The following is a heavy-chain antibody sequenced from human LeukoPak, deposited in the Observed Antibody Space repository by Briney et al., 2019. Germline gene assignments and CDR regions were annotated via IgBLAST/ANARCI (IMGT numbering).Heavy chain of an antibody. Sequence: ASVKVSCKASGGTFSSYAIGWVRQAPGQGLEWMGGIIPIFGTASYAQKFQGRVTITADESTSTAYMELSSLRSDDTAVYYCARGWDCSGGSCLLDYWGQGTLVTVSS. CDR2: IIPIFGTA. V-gene: IGHV1-69*13. J-gene: IGHJ4*02. CDR1: GGTFSSYA. CDR3: ARGWDCSGGSCLLDY. D-gene: IGHD2-15*01.